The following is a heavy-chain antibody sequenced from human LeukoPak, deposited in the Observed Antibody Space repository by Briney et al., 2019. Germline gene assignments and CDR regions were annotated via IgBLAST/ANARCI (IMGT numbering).Heavy chain of an antibody. J-gene: IGHJ6*03. D-gene: IGHD3-16*02. Sequence: GGSLRLSCAGTGFSFGDSWMSWVRQAPGKGLEGVASIKQSRNETYYVESVQGRFIISRGTAKNSLFLQMNSLRVEDTAVYYCARRSYRGVIGLYYYYYMDVWGKGTPVTVSS. CDR1: GFSFGDSW. V-gene: IGHV3-7*01. CDR3: ARRSYRGVIGLYYYYYMDV. CDR2: IKQSRNET.